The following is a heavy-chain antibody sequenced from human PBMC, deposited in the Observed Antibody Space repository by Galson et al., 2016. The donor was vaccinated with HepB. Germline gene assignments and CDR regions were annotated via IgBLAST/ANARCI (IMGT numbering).Heavy chain of an antibody. Sequence: SVKVSCKASGYTFTSRGISWVRQAPGQGLEWMGWISAYDGHTNSGQKLQDRLTMTTDTSTSTAYMELRSLRSDDTAVYYCARDQAPPPGDYWGQGTLVTVSS. D-gene: IGHD6-6*01. CDR3: ARDQAPPPGDY. CDR1: GYTFTSRG. V-gene: IGHV1-18*01. J-gene: IGHJ4*02. CDR2: ISAYDGHT.